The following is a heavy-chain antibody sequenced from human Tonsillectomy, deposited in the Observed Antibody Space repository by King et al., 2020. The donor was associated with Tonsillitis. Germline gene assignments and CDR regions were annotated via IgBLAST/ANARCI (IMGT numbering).Heavy chain of an antibody. CDR1: GFTFSTYS. J-gene: IGHJ4*02. CDR2: ISGSGSYI. D-gene: IGHD3-16*01. V-gene: IGHV3-21*01. CDR3: ARDRASSSGMSTFGGVTSDY. Sequence: VQLVESGGGLVKPGGSLRLSCVASGFTFSTYSMNWVRQAPGKGLEWVSSISGSGSYIYYADSVKGRFTISRDNAKNSLYPQMNSLRAEDTAVYYCARDRASSSGMSTFGGVTSDYWGQGSLVTVSS.